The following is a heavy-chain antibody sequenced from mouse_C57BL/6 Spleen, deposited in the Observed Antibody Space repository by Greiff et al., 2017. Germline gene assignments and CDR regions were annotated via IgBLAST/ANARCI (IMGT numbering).Heavy chain of an antibody. CDR2: ISYDGSN. Sequence: EVQLQQSGPGLVKPSQSLSLTCSVTGYSITSGYYWNWIRQFPGNKLEWMGYISYDGSNNYNPSLKNRISITRDTSKNQFFLKLNSVTTEDTATYYCARWSSGSFAYWGQGTLVTVSA. V-gene: IGHV3-6*01. CDR1: GYSITSGYY. D-gene: IGHD3-2*02. CDR3: ARWSSGSFAY. J-gene: IGHJ3*01.